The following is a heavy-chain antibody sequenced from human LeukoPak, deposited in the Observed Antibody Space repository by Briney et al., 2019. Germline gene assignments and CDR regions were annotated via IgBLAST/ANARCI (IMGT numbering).Heavy chain of an antibody. V-gene: IGHV3-7*01. D-gene: IGHD6-19*01. Sequence: PGGSLRLSCAASGFIFSSYWMSWVRQAPGKGLEWVANIKQDGSEKYYVDSVKGRFTISGDNAKNSLYLQMNSLRAEDTAVYYCARDRSPVVSVAKEFDYWGQGTLVTVSS. CDR1: GFIFSSYW. CDR2: IKQDGSEK. CDR3: ARDRSPVVSVAKEFDY. J-gene: IGHJ4*02.